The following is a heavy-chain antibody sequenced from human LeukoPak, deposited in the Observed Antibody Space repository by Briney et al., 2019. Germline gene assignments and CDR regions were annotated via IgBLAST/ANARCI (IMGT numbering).Heavy chain of an antibody. V-gene: IGHV4-31*03. Sequence: PSETLSLTCTVSGGSISSGGHYWSWIRQHPGEGLEWIGYIYHTGATYYNPSLQSRVTLSVDVSKSQFSLKLTSVTAADTAVYYCAAAYNNYFDYRTQGSLVTVSS. D-gene: IGHD5-24*01. J-gene: IGHJ4*02. CDR3: AAAYNNYFDY. CDR1: GGSISSGGHY. CDR2: IYHTGAT.